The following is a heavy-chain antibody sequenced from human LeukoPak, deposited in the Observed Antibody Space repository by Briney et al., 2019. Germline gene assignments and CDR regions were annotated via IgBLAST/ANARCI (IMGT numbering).Heavy chain of an antibody. CDR1: GFTFSSYA. D-gene: IGHD3-22*01. CDR3: AKTKDDNSGYYDY. CDR2: ISGSGGST. J-gene: IGHJ4*02. Sequence: GGSLRLSRAASGFTFSSYAMSWVRQAPGKGLEWVSAISGSGGSTYYADSVKGRFSISRDNSKNTLHLQMNSLRAEDTAVYYCAKTKDDNSGYYDYWGQGTLVTVSS. V-gene: IGHV3-23*01.